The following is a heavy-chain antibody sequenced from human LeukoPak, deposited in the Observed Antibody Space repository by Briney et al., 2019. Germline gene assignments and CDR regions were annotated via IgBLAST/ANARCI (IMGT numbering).Heavy chain of an antibody. J-gene: IGHJ4*02. D-gene: IGHD2-2*01. CDR2: INHSGSA. Sequence: PSETLSLTCAVYGGPFSGYYWSWIRQPPGKGLEWIGEINHSGSANYNPSLKSRVTISVDTSKNQFSLKLSSVTAADTAVYYCARGHYCSSTSCSHFDYWGQGTLVTVSS. V-gene: IGHV4-34*01. CDR1: GGPFSGYY. CDR3: ARGHYCSSTSCSHFDY.